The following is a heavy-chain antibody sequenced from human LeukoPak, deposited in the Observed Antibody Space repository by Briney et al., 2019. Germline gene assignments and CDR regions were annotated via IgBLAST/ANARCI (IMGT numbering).Heavy chain of an antibody. Sequence: GGSLRLSCAASGFTFSRYWRHWVRQAPGKGLVWVSRIKSDGSTNYADSVKGRFTISRDNAKNTVSLQMNSLRAEDTGVYYCARAPAEIGGYYPEYFRHWGQGTLVTVSS. D-gene: IGHD3-22*01. CDR3: ARAPAEIGGYYPEYFRH. V-gene: IGHV3-74*01. J-gene: IGHJ1*01. CDR2: IKSDGST. CDR1: GFTFSRYW.